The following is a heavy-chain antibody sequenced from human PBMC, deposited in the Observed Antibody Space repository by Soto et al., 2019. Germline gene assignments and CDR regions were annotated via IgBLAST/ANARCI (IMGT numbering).Heavy chain of an antibody. Sequence: QVQLQESGPGLVKPSQTLSLTCTVSGGSISSGGYYWIWIRQHPGKGLEWIGYIYYSGSTYYNPSLKSRVTISVDTSKNQFSLKLSSVTAAETAVYYCARDRNSNPGYFDYWGQGTLVTVSS. CDR2: IYYSGST. D-gene: IGHD3-22*01. V-gene: IGHV4-31*03. J-gene: IGHJ4*02. CDR3: ARDRNSNPGYFDY. CDR1: GGSISSGGYY.